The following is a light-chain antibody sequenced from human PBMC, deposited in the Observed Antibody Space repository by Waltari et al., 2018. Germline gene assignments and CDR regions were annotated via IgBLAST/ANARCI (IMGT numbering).Light chain of an antibody. J-gene: IGLJ3*02. CDR2: FNRDGSH. Sequence: QLVLTQSPSASASLGASVRLTCTLDSGHSSNIIAWLPQRPEKGPRYLMRFNRDGSHNKGDEIPDRFSGSSSGAERYLTISSVQSGDEGVYYCQTGGHGSWVFGGGTHLTVL. CDR3: QTGGHGSWV. V-gene: IGLV4-69*01. CDR1: SGHSSNI.